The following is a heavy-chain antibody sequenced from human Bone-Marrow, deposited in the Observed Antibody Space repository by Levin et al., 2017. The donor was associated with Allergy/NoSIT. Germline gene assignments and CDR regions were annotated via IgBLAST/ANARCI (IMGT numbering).Heavy chain of an antibody. V-gene: IGHV1-69*04. CDR3: AREVATVTIDRFDY. CDR2: IIPIGIA. J-gene: IGHJ4*02. Sequence: SVKVSCKASGGTFSNYTINWVRQAPGLGLEWMGRIIPIGIAKYAQKFLGRVTITADKSTSTAYTELSSLRSEDTAVYYCAREVATVTIDRFDYWGQGTLVTVSS. D-gene: IGHD4-11*01. CDR1: GGTFSNYT.